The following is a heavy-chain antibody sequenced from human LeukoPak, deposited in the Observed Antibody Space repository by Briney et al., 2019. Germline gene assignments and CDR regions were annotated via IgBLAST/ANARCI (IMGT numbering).Heavy chain of an antibody. CDR2: IYPGYSDT. J-gene: IGHJ4*02. V-gene: IGHV5-51*01. Sequence: GGPLKTSGKVPGSSLTTYWTAWVRQIPGKGLEWMGIIYPGYSDTRYSPSFQGQVTISADKSISTAYLQWSSLKASDTAMYYCARRAGTSGFDYWGQGTLVTVSS. CDR1: GSSLTTYW. D-gene: IGHD1-1*01. CDR3: ARRAGTSGFDY.